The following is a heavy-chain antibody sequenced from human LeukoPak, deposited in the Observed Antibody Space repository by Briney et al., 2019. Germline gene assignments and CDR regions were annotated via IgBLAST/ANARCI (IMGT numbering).Heavy chain of an antibody. CDR2: INHSGST. CDR1: GGSFSGYY. J-gene: IGHJ4*02. V-gene: IGHV4-34*01. CDR3: ARMGVVGNPFDY. Sequence: SETLSLTCAVYGGSFSGYYWSWIRQPQGKGLEWVGEINHSGSTNYNPSLKSRVTISVDTSKNQFSLKLSSVTAADTAVYYCARMGVVGNPFDYWGQGTLVTVSS. D-gene: IGHD4-23*01.